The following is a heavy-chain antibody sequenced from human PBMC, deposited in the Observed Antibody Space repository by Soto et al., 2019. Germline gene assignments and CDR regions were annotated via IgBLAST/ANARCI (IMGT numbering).Heavy chain of an antibody. CDR2: IKQDGSEK. V-gene: IGHV3-7*01. Sequence: EVQLVESGGGLVQPGGSLRLSCAASGFTFSSYWMSWVRQAPGKGLEWVANIKQDGSEKYYVDSVKGRFTISRDNAKNSRYLKMDSLGAQDTAGYYCARLGSRGAFDIWGQGTMVTVSS. D-gene: IGHD3-10*01. CDR3: ARLGSRGAFDI. J-gene: IGHJ3*02. CDR1: GFTFSSYW.